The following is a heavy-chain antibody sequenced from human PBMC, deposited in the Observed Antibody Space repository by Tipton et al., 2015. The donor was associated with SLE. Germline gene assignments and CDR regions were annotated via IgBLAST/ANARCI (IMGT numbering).Heavy chain of an antibody. V-gene: IGHV3-43D*04. CDR1: GFTFDDYA. CDR2: ISWDGGST. Sequence: SLRLSCAASGFTFDDYAMHWVRQAPGKGLEWVSLISWDGGSTYYADSVKGRFTISRDNSKNSPYLQMNSLRAEDTALYYCAKGYDSSGYSRFDYWGQGTLVTVSS. CDR3: AKGYDSSGYSRFDY. J-gene: IGHJ4*02. D-gene: IGHD3-22*01.